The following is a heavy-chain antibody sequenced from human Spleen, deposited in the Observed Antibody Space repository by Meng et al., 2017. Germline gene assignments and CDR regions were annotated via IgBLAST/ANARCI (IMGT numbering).Heavy chain of an antibody. CDR3: ATRGNPYLDR. CDR2: INIYNGIT. V-gene: IGHV1-18*04. J-gene: IGHJ4*02. Sequence: ASVKVSCKVSDYTLTSDGFSWVRQAPGQGLQWMGWINIYNGITNYGRNFQGRVTLTTDTSTSTGYMELRSLTSDDTAVYYCATRGNPYLDRWGQGPLVTVSS. CDR1: DYTLTSDG.